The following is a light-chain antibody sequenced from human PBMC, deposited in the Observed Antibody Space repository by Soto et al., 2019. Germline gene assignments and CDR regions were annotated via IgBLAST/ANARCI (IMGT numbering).Light chain of an antibody. CDR2: EVS. J-gene: IGLJ1*01. V-gene: IGLV2-14*01. Sequence: QSALTQPASVSGSPGQSITISCTGTSRDVGGYNYVSWHQQHPGKAPKVVITEVSNRPSGVSNRFSGSKSGNTASLTISGLQAEDEADYYCCSYAGSYKVFGTGTQLTVL. CDR3: CSYAGSYKV. CDR1: SRDVGGYNY.